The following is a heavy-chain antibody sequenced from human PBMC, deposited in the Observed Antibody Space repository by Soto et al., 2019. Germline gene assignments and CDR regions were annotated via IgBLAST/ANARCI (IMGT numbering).Heavy chain of an antibody. CDR3: ARRRLSSSNYYYYGMDV. CDR2: IYYSGST. CDR1: GGSISNGGYY. Sequence: SETLSLTCTVSGGSISNGGYYWSWIRQHTGKGLGWIGYIYYSGSTYYSPSLKSRVTISVDTSKNQFSLKLSSVTAADTAVYYWARRRLSSSNYYYYGMDVWGQGTTVTVSS. D-gene: IGHD6-6*01. V-gene: IGHV4-31*03. J-gene: IGHJ6*02.